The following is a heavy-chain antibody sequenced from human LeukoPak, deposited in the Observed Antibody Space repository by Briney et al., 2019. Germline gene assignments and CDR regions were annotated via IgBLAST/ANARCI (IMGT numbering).Heavy chain of an antibody. CDR3: ARGATIFGVVTYFDY. D-gene: IGHD3-3*01. CDR2: ISSSSSYI. J-gene: IGHJ4*02. Sequence: GSLRLSCAASGFTFSSYSMNWVRQAPGKGLEWVSSISSSSSYIYYADSVKGRFTISRDNAKNSLYLQMNSLRAEDTAVYYCARGATIFGVVTYFDYWGQGTLVTVSS. V-gene: IGHV3-21*01. CDR1: GFTFSSYS.